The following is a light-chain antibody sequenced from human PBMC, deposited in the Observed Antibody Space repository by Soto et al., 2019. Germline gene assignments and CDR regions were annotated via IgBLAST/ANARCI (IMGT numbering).Light chain of an antibody. CDR2: DAS. J-gene: IGKJ1*01. V-gene: IGKV1-27*01. CDR3: QHYNKAPWT. CDR1: QDVYTF. Sequence: VQMTQSPSSLSASVGDRVTITCRASQDVYTFLAWYRQRPGRAPELLIYDASTLQAGVHSGFSGDGFGTHVILSISSLQPEDVATYYCQHYNKAPWTFGQGTKV.